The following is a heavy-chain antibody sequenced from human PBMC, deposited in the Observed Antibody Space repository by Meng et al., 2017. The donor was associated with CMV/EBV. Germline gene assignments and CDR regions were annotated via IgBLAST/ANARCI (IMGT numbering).Heavy chain of an antibody. CDR2: IHHSGRT. Sequence: VQLKLWRAGLLPTSENRSFTCAVYGGTFSGYYRSRIRQPLEKGLEWFGEIHHSGRTNSTPSIKSPVTISADPSQTQFPLTLRSVTAADTAVYYCARDRYYGDYGDYWGQGTLVTVSS. D-gene: IGHD4-17*01. V-gene: IGHV4-34*01. J-gene: IGHJ4*02. CDR1: GGTFSGYY. CDR3: ARDRYYGDYGDY.